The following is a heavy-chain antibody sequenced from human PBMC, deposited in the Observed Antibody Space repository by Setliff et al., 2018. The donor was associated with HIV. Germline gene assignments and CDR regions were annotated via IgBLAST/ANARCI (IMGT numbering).Heavy chain of an antibody. CDR3: ARELTYYYDSSGPHDALDI. D-gene: IGHD3-22*01. V-gene: IGHV3-48*01. J-gene: IGHJ3*02. CDR1: GFTFSRYE. CDR2: IDSSSSII. Sequence: PGGSLRLSCVASGFTFSRYEMNWVRQAPGKGPEWISYIDSSSSIIHYADSLKGRFTISRDNSKNTLYLQMNSLRAEDTAVYYCARELTYYYDSSGPHDALDIWGQGTMVTVSS.